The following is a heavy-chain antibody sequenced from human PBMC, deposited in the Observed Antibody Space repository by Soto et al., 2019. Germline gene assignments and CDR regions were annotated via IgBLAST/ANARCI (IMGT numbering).Heavy chain of an antibody. D-gene: IGHD5-18*01. V-gene: IGHV3-30-3*01. CDR2: ISYDGSNK. J-gene: IGHJ5*02. CDR1: GFTFSSYA. CDR3: ARVDTAMVWFWFDP. Sequence: QVQLVESGGGVVQPGRSLRLSCAASGFTFSSYAMHWVRQAPGKGLEWVAVISYDGSNKYYADSVKGRFTISRDNSKNTLYLHMNSLRAEDTAVYYCARVDTAMVWFWFDPWGQGTLVTVSS.